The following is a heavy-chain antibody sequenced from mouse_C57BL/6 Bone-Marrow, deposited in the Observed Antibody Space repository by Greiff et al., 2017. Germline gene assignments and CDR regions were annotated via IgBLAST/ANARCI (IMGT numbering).Heavy chain of an antibody. J-gene: IGHJ1*03. Sequence: VQLQQSGAELVRPGTSVKMSCKASGYTFTNYWIGWAKQRPGHGLEWIGDIYPGGGYTNYNEKFKGKATLTADKSSSTAYMQLSSLTSEDSASDYCARIGYFDVWGTGTTVTVSS. CDR2: IYPGGGYT. CDR3: ARIGYFDV. V-gene: IGHV1-63*01. CDR1: GYTFTNYW.